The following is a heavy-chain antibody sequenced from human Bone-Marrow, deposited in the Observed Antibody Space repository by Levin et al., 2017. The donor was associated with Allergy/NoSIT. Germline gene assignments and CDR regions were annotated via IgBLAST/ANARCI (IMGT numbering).Heavy chain of an antibody. V-gene: IGHV4-30-2*01. D-gene: IGHD3-10*01. CDR1: GGPISGGGYS. J-gene: IGHJ4*02. CDR2: MYHSGTT. Sequence: SETLALTCAVSGGPISGGGYSWSWIRQPPGKGLEWIGYMYHSGTTHYKPSLKSRATISVDKTTNQFSLNVTSATAADTAIYYCARVSGATVFDYWGQGILVTVSS. CDR3: ARVSGATVFDY.